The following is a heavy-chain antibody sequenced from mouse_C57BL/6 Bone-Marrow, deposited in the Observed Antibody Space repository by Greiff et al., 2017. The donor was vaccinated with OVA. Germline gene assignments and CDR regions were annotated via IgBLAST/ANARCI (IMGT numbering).Heavy chain of an antibody. CDR1: GYTFTDYE. J-gene: IGHJ3*01. Sequence: QVQLKESGAELVRPGASVTLSCKASGYTFTDYEMHWVKQTPVHGLEWIGAIDPETGGTAYNQKFKGKAILTADKSSSTAYMELRSLTSEDSAVYYCTVFAYWGQGTLVTVSA. CDR2: IDPETGGT. CDR3: TVFAY. V-gene: IGHV1-15*01.